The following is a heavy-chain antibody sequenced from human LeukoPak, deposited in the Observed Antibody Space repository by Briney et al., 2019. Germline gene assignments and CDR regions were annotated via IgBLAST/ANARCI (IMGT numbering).Heavy chain of an antibody. Sequence: GGSLRLSCAASGFTFSSYATSWVRQAPGKGLEWVSAISGSGGSTYYADSVKGRFTISRDNSKNTLYLQMNSLRAEDTAVYYCAKGAEHYYDSSGYYSPAGWFDYWGQGTLVTVSS. CDR1: GFTFSSYA. J-gene: IGHJ4*02. CDR2: ISGSGGST. CDR3: AKGAEHYYDSSGYYSPAGWFDY. V-gene: IGHV3-23*01. D-gene: IGHD3-22*01.